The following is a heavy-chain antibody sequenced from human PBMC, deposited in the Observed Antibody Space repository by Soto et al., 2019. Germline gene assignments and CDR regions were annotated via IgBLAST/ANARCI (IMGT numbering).Heavy chain of an antibody. CDR2: ISDYNANA. Sequence: QIQLLQSGAEVKKPGASVKVTCKASGYTFRNFGISWVRQAPGQGLEWMGWISDYNANANYAQKFKGRLTMTADTSTSTAYMELRSLRSDDTAVYYCARENSYFDYWGQGTLVTVSS. V-gene: IGHV1-18*01. CDR3: ARENSYFDY. J-gene: IGHJ4*02. CDR1: GYTFRNFG.